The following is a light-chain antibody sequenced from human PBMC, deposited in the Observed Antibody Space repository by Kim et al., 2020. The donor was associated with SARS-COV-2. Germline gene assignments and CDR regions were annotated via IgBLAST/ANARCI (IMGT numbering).Light chain of an antibody. J-gene: IGKJ5*01. Sequence: ASVGDRVTITCRASQDIRNDLGWYQQNPGRAAKRLIYGASSLQSGVPARFSGSGSGTEFTLTISSVQPEDFATYFCRQHSTYPITFGQGTRLEIK. CDR3: RQHSTYPIT. CDR1: QDIRND. CDR2: GAS. V-gene: IGKV1-17*01.